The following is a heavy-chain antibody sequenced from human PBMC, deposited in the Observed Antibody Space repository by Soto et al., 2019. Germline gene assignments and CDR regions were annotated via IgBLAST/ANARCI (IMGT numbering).Heavy chain of an antibody. J-gene: IGHJ2*01. Sequence: EVQLLESGGDLAQPGGSLRLSCAASGFTFSTYDMSWVRHAPGKGLEWVAAISASGGTTYADSVKGRFTISRDNSKNTRYLQMNSLRSEDTALYYCAKVVPAPWFFDLWGRGTLVAVSS. CDR1: GFTFSTYD. CDR3: AKVVPAPWFFDL. CDR2: ISASGGTT. D-gene: IGHD1-26*01. V-gene: IGHV3-23*01.